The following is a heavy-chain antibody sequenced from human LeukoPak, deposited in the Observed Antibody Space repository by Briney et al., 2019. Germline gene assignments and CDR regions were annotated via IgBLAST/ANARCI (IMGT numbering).Heavy chain of an antibody. Sequence: PGGSLRLSCAASGFTFSSYSMNWVRQAPGKGLEWVSSIRSSSSYIYYADSVKGRFTIPRDNAKNSQYLQMNSLRAEDTAVYYCARVRYYDNDGEYFDYWGQGTLVTVSS. D-gene: IGHD3-22*01. J-gene: IGHJ4*02. CDR1: GFTFSSYS. CDR2: IRSSSSYI. V-gene: IGHV3-21*01. CDR3: ARVRYYDNDGEYFDY.